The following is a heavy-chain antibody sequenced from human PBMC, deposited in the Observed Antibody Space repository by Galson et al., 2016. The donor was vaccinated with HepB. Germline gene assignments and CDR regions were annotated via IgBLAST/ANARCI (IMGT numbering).Heavy chain of an antibody. CDR2: ISGRGGST. CDR3: AKVLPYYYYYMDV. J-gene: IGHJ6*03. Sequence: SLRLSCAASGFTFSTYAMNWVRQAPGKGLEWVSAISGRGGSTYYADSVKGRFTISRDNSKNTLYLQMNSLRADDTAVYYCAKVLPYYYYYMDVWGQGTMVTVSS. CDR1: GFTFSTYA. V-gene: IGHV3-23*01.